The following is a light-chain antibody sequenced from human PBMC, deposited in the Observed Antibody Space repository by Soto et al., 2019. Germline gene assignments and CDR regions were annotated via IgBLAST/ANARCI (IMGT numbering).Light chain of an antibody. CDR1: TSDIGGYNY. CDR2: DVG. Sequence: QSALTQPASVSGSPGQSITISCTGSTSDIGGYNYVSWYQQHPGKAPKLLIYDVGYRPSGISDRFSGSKSGNTASLTISGLQPEDEADYYCSSYGASSTLFGGGTKVTV. V-gene: IGLV2-14*03. CDR3: SSYGASSTL. J-gene: IGLJ2*01.